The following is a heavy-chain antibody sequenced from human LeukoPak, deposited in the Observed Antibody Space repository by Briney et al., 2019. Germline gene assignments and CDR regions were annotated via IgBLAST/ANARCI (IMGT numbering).Heavy chain of an antibody. V-gene: IGHV1-18*01. J-gene: IGHJ4*02. CDR3: ARGWFGELSLSVFDY. Sequence: GASVNVSCKASGYTFTSYGISWVRQAPGQGLEWMGWISAYNGNTNYAQKLQGRVTMTTDTSTSTAYMELRSLRSDDTAVYYCARGWFGELSLSVFDYWGQGTLVTVSS. CDR2: ISAYNGNT. CDR1: GYTFTSYG. D-gene: IGHD3-10*01.